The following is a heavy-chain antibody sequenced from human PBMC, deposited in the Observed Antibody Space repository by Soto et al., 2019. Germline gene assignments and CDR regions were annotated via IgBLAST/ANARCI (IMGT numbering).Heavy chain of an antibody. V-gene: IGHV1-8*01. J-gene: IGHJ6*03. Sequence: ASVKVSCKASGYTFTSYDINLVRQATGQGLEWMGWMNPNSGNTGYAQKFQGRVTMTRNTSISTAYMELSSLRSEDTAVYYCARGDLQAMYDFWRLKPLNYYYYYMDVWXKGTTVTVSS. CDR2: MNPNSGNT. CDR3: ARGDLQAMYDFWRLKPLNYYYYYMDV. CDR1: GYTFTSYD. D-gene: IGHD3-3*01.